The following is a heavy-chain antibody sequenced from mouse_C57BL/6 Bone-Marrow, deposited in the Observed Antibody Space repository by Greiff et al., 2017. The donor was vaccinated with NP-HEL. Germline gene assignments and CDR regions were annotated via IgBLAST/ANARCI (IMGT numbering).Heavy chain of an antibody. D-gene: IGHD1-1*01. Sequence: VQLQQSGAELVRPGTSVKVSCKASGYAFTNYLIEWVKQRPGQGLEWIGVINPGSGGTNYNEKFKGKATLTADKSSSTAYMQLSSLTSEDSAVYFCQYYGSILDYWGQGTTLTVSS. CDR3: QYYGSILDY. CDR2: INPGSGGT. J-gene: IGHJ2*01. CDR1: GYAFTNYL. V-gene: IGHV1-54*01.